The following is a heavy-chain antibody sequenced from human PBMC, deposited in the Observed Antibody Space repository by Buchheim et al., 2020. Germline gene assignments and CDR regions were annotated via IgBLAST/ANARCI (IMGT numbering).Heavy chain of an antibody. CDR2: INPSGGST. Sequence: QVQLAQSGAEVKKPGASVKVSCKASGYTFTSYYMHWVRQAPGQGLEWMGIINPSGGSTSYAQKFQGRVTMTRDTSTSTVYMELSSLRSEDTAVYYCARSYCTNGVCQDYYYYGMDVWGQGTT. V-gene: IGHV1-46*03. CDR1: GYTFTSYY. CDR3: ARSYCTNGVCQDYYYYGMDV. J-gene: IGHJ6*02. D-gene: IGHD2-8*01.